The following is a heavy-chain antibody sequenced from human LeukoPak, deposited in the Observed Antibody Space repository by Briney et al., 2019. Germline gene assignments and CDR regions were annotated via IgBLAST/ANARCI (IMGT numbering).Heavy chain of an antibody. CDR3: ARAPGGSSWYGNYYYYMDV. CDR2: INHSGST. J-gene: IGHJ6*03. D-gene: IGHD6-13*01. Sequence: PSETLSLTCAVYGGSFSGYYWSWIRQPPGKGLEWIGEINHSGSTNYNPSLKSRVTISVDTSKNQFSLKLSSVTAADTAVYYCARAPGGSSWYGNYYYYMDVWGKGTTVTVSS. V-gene: IGHV4-34*01. CDR1: GGSFSGYY.